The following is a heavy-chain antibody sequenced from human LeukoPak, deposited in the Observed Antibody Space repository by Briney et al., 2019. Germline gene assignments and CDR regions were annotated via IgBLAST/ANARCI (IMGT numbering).Heavy chain of an antibody. V-gene: IGHV4-4*07. J-gene: IGHJ6*03. CDR2: IYTSGST. D-gene: IGHD3-16*01. CDR1: GGSISSYY. CDR3: ASRWAFYYYMDV. Sequence: SETLSLTCTVSGGSISSYYWSWIRQPAGKGLEWIGRIYTSGSTNYNPSLKSRVTISVDTSKNQFSLKLSSVTAADTAVYYCASRWAFYYYMDVWGKGTTVTISS.